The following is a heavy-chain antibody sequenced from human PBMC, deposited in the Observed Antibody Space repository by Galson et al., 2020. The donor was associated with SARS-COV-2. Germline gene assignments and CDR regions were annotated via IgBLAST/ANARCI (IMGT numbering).Heavy chain of an antibody. CDR3: ARVLSSSWSAFDI. J-gene: IGHJ3*02. CDR1: GFTFSSYG. Sequence: GGSLRLSCAASGFTFSSYGMHWVRQAPGKGLEWVAVIWYDGSNKYYADSVKGRFTISRDNSKNTLYLQMNSLRAEDTAVYYCARVLSSSWSAFDIWGQGTMVTVSS. D-gene: IGHD6-13*01. CDR2: IWYDGSNK. V-gene: IGHV3-33*01.